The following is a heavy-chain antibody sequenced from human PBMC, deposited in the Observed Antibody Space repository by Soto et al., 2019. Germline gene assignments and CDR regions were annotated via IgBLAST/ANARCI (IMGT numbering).Heavy chain of an antibody. J-gene: IGHJ4*02. Sequence: EVQFLESGGGLVQPGGSLRLSCVASGFTFRAYAMSWVRQAPGKGLEWVSTITGAGSTYYADSVKGSFTISGDNSKSTMYMAMSSLRAEDTAVYYCAKGHATGHLLFVSWGQGTLVTVAS. V-gene: IGHV3-23*01. D-gene: IGHD3-10*01. CDR3: AKGHATGHLLFVS. CDR2: ITGAGST. CDR1: GFTFRAYA.